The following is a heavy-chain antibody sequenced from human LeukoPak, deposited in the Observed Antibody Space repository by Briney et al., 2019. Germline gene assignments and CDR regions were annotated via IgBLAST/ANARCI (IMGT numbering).Heavy chain of an antibody. CDR3: ARGSWYFDVRNYYFDY. CDR2: INHSGST. Sequence: SETLSLTCAVYGGSFSGYYWSWIRQPPGKGLEWIGEINHSGSTNYNPSLKSRVTISVDTSKNQFSLKLSSVTAADTAVYYCARGSWYFDVRNYYFDYWGQGTLVTVSS. D-gene: IGHD3-9*01. J-gene: IGHJ4*02. V-gene: IGHV4-34*01. CDR1: GGSFSGYY.